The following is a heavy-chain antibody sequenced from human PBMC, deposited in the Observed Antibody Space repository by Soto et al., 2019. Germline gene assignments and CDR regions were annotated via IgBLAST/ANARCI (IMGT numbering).Heavy chain of an antibody. D-gene: IGHD3-22*01. CDR3: ARAPDRMIVEGSHPSGDY. Sequence: SVKVSCKASGGTFSSYAISWVRQAPGQGLEWMGGIIPIFGTANYAQKFQGRVTITADESTSTAYMELSSLRSEDTAVYYCARAPDRMIVEGSHPSGDYWGQGTLVTVSS. V-gene: IGHV1-69*13. CDR2: IIPIFGTA. J-gene: IGHJ4*02. CDR1: GGTFSSYA.